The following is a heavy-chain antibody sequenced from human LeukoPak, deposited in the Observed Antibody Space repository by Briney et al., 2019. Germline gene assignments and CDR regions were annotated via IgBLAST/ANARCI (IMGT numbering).Heavy chain of an antibody. CDR2: IIPIFGIT. CDR3: GRGRNGGDNGALSSVFDI. J-gene: IGHJ3*02. V-gene: IGHV1-69*15. CDR1: GGTFSSYA. Sequence: SVKVSCKASGGTFSSYAISWVRQAPGQGLEWMGRIIPIFGITNYAQKFQGRVTITADESTSTAYMELSSLRSEDTAVYYCGRGRNGGDNGALSSVFDIWGKGKMVTASS. D-gene: IGHD3-16*01.